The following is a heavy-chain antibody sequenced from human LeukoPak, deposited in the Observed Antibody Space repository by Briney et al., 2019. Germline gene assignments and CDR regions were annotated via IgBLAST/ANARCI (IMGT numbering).Heavy chain of an antibody. CDR1: GFTFSSYE. CDR3: ARDRYYGSGTWDN. D-gene: IGHD3-10*01. V-gene: IGHV3-48*03. CDR2: ISGSGSTI. J-gene: IGHJ4*02. Sequence: GGSLRLSCAASGFTFSSYEMNWDRQAPGKGLEWVSYISGSGSTIYYADSVKGRFTISRDNAKNSLYLQLNSLRAEDTAVYYCARDRYYGSGTWDNWGQGTLVTVSS.